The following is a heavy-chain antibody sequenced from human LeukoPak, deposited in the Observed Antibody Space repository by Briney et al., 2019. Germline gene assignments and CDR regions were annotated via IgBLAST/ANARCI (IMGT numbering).Heavy chain of an antibody. V-gene: IGHV3-21*01. CDR1: GFTFSSYS. Sequence: GGSLRLSCAASGFTFSSYSMNWVRQAPGKGLEWVSSISSSSSYIYYADSVKGRFTISRDNAKNSLYLQMNSLRAEDTAVYYCARDGIAAAEYYYYYGMDVWGQGTTVTVSS. D-gene: IGHD6-13*01. J-gene: IGHJ6*02. CDR3: ARDGIAAAEYYYYYGMDV. CDR2: ISSSSSYI.